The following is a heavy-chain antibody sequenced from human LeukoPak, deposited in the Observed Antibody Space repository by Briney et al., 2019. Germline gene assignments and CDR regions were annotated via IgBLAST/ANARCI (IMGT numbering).Heavy chain of an antibody. V-gene: IGHV3-23*01. CDR1: GFTFSNEA. Sequence: GGSLRLSCAASGFTFSNEAMGWVRQLRGGGLEWVSTISPGGGTTYYAESMKGRFTISRDNSKNTLYLQMNSLRAEDTAVYYCAREGEELLRRWWFDPWGQGTLVTVSS. CDR2: ISPGGGTT. J-gene: IGHJ5*02. CDR3: AREGEELLRRWWFDP. D-gene: IGHD3-10*01.